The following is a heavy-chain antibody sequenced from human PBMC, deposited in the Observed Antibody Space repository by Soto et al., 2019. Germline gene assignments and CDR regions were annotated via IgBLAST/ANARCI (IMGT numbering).Heavy chain of an antibody. V-gene: IGHV3-21*01. CDR1: GFTFSSYS. D-gene: IGHD1-7*01. CDR2: ISSSSSYI. Sequence: PGGSLRLSCAASGFTFSSYSMNWARQAPGKGLEWVSSISSSSSYIYYADSVKGRFTISRDNAKNSLYLQMNSLRAEDTAVYYCARDLSITGTTPFFFDYWGQGTLVTVSS. CDR3: ARDLSITGTTPFFFDY. J-gene: IGHJ4*02.